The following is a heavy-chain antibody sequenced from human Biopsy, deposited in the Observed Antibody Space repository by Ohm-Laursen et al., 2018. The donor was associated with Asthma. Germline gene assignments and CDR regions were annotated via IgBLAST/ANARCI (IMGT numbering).Heavy chain of an antibody. CDR2: YYYIGNT. CDR3: ARRGGVRRYFDY. D-gene: IGHD3-16*01. V-gene: IGHV4-30-4*01. Sequence: SQTLSFACSGSSVTICSGPYYRRSARKRPGRGLEWIGYYYYIGNTYSNPSLNSLVAISLDTSKNQFPLKLSPVTAADTAVYFCARRGGVRRYFDYWGQGTLVTVSS. J-gene: IGHJ4*02. CDR1: SVTICSGPYY.